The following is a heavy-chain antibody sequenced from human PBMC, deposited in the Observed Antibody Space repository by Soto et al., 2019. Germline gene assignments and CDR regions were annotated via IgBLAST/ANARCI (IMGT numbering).Heavy chain of an antibody. Sequence: GGSLRLSCAASGFTFSSYAMSWVRQAPGKGLEWVSAISGSGGSTYYADSVKGRFTISRDNSKNTLYLQMNSLRAEDTAVYSCAVGRNSGYDPFDYWGQGTLVTVSS. CDR1: GFTFSSYA. CDR2: ISGSGGST. J-gene: IGHJ4*02. CDR3: AVGRNSGYDPFDY. V-gene: IGHV3-23*01. D-gene: IGHD5-12*01.